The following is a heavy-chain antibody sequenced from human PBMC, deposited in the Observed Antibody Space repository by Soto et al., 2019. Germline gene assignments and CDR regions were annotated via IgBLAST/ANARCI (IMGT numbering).Heavy chain of an antibody. CDR2: FYYSGST. J-gene: IGHJ6*03. CDR1: GGSISSSSYY. V-gene: IGHV4-39*01. Sequence: QLQLEESGPGLVKPSETLSLTCTVSGGSISSSSYYWGWIRQSPGKGLEWIGSFYYSGSTYYSPSLQSRVTISGDTSKKQISLRLSSVTAADTAVYYCARISVASRYMDVWGKGSTVTVSS. CDR3: ARISVASRYMDV. D-gene: IGHD5-12*01.